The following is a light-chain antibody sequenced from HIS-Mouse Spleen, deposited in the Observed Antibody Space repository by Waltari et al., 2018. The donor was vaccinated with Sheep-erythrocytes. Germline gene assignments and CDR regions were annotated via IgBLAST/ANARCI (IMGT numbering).Light chain of an antibody. J-gene: IGLJ3*02. CDR2: EGS. Sequence: QSALTQPASVSGSPGQSITISCTGTSSDVGSYNLVSWYQQHPGKAPKLIIYEGSKLGSGGANRFSGFKSGNTASLTSCGRQAEDEADYYCCSYAGSSTPWVFGGGTKLTVL. V-gene: IGLV2-23*01. CDR1: SSDVGSYNL. CDR3: CSYAGSSTPWV.